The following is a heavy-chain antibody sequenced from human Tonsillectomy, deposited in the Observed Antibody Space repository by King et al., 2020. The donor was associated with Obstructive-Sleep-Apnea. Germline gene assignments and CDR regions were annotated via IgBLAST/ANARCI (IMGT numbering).Heavy chain of an antibody. CDR3: ARVSPQGDSSGYYRLGVLDH. D-gene: IGHD3-22*01. Sequence: QLVQSGGGLVQPGGSLRLSCAASGFTFSTYSMNWVRQAPGKGLEWISYISSSSSIIDYADSVKGRFTISRDNAKNSLYLQMNSLRAEDTAVYYCARVSPQGDSSGYYRLGVLDHWGQGILVTVSS. CDR2: ISSSSSII. J-gene: IGHJ4*02. V-gene: IGHV3-48*04. CDR1: GFTFSTYS.